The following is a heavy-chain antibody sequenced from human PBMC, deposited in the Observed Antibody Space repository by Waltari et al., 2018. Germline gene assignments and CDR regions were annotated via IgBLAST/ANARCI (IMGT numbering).Heavy chain of an antibody. CDR1: GCPFRNYG. J-gene: IGHJ4*02. CDR2: ISSDGNFK. CDR3: AKEKRNVGVDY. D-gene: IGHD3-10*02. V-gene: IGHV3-30*18. Sequence: QVQLAESGGGVVQPGKSRRISCDASGCPFRNYGFHWGRQAPGKALDWVAVISSDGNFKYHADSVKGRFTISRDNSRNTLYLQMDSLTIEDTGVYFCAKEKRNVGVDYWGQGILVTVSS.